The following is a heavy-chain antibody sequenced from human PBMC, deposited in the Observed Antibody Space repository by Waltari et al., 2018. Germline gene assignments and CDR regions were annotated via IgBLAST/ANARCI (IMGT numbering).Heavy chain of an antibody. CDR3: ARVATKTYSSPVPGRPYYYGMDV. J-gene: IGHJ6*02. V-gene: IGHV3-74*01. D-gene: IGHD3-22*01. CDR1: GFTFSRYW. Sequence: EEQLVESGGGLAQPGESLSLACAASGFTFSRYWMDWVGQATGKGLVWVSRINSDGSSTTYADSVKGRFTISRDNGKNTLYVQMNRLRAEDTAVYYCARVATKTYSSPVPGRPYYYGMDVWGQGTTVTVSS. CDR2: INSDGSST.